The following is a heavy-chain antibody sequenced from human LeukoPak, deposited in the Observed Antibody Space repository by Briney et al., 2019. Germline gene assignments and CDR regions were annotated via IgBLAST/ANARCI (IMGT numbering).Heavy chain of an antibody. V-gene: IGHV3-7*01. Sequence: GGSLRLSCAASGFTFSSYWMSWIRQAPGKGLEWVANIKKDGSEKYYVDSVKGRFTISRDNAKNSLYLQMNSLRAEDTAVYYCARDLYRIVVVPHYFDYWGQGTLVTVSS. D-gene: IGHD3-22*01. CDR2: IKKDGSEK. J-gene: IGHJ4*02. CDR3: ARDLYRIVVVPHYFDY. CDR1: GFTFSSYW.